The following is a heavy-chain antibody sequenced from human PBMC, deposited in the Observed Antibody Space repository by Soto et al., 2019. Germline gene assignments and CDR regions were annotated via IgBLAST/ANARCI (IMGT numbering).Heavy chain of an antibody. CDR1: GYSFTSYW. CDR3: ARQYCSSTSCYIGGYYYGMDV. CDR2: IYPGDSDT. V-gene: IGHV5-51*01. D-gene: IGHD2-2*02. Sequence: GESLKISCKGSGYSFTSYWIGWVRQMPGKVLEWMGIIYPGDSDTRYSPSFQGQVTISADKSISTAYLQWSSLKASDTAMYYCARQYCSSTSCYIGGYYYGMDVWGQGXTVTVYS. J-gene: IGHJ6*02.